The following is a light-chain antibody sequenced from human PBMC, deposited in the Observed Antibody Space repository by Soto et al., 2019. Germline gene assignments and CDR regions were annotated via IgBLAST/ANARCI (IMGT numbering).Light chain of an antibody. CDR2: AAS. V-gene: IGKV1-33*01. J-gene: IGKJ3*01. CDR1: PDISKY. Sequence: DIQMTQSPSSLSASVGDRVTITCLANPDISKYLNWYQQKPGKAPKLLIYAASNLETGVPSRFSGSGSGTDFTFAISSLQPEDVATYYCQQYNKLPEFTFGPGTKVDI. CDR3: QQYNKLPEFT.